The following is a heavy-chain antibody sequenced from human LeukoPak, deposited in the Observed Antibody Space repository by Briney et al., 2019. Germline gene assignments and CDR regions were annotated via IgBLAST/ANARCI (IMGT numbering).Heavy chain of an antibody. CDR1: GGSISSYY. CDR2: IYYSGST. Sequence: PSETLSLTCTVSGGSISSYYWSWIRQPPGKGLEWIGYIYYSGSTNYNPSLRSRVTISLDTSKNQFSLKLSSVTAADTAVYYCARGGIVVAPAAMSFDYWGQGTLVTVSS. J-gene: IGHJ4*02. CDR3: ARGGIVVAPAAMSFDY. V-gene: IGHV4-59*01. D-gene: IGHD2-2*01.